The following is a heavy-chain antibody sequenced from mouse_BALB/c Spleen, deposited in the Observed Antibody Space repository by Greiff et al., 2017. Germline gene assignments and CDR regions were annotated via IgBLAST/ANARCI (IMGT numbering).Heavy chain of an antibody. CDR2: ISSGSSTI. D-gene: IGHD2-4*01. J-gene: IGHJ2*01. CDR1: GFTFSSFG. V-gene: IGHV5-17*02. Sequence: EVKLMESGGGLVQPGGSRKLSCAASGFTFSSFGMHWVRQAPEKGLEWVAYISSGSSTIYYADTVKGRFTISRDNPKNTLFLQMTSLRSEDTAMYYCARSNYDYDGYYFDYWGQGTTLTVSS. CDR3: ARSNYDYDGYYFDY.